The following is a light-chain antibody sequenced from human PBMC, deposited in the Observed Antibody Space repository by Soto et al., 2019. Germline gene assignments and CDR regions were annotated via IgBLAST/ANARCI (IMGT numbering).Light chain of an antibody. CDR1: QSASTY. CDR3: QQRRNWPLT. V-gene: IGKV3-11*01. CDR2: DAS. J-gene: IGKJ4*01. Sequence: ETVLTQSPATLSLSPGERATLSCRASQSASTYLAWYQQNPGQAPRLLIYDASNRATGIPARFSGSGSGTDFTLTISRLEPEDFAVYYCQQRRNWPLTFGGGTKVEF.